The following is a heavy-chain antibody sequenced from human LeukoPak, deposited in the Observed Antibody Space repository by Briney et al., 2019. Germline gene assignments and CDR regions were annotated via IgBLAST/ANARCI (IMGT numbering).Heavy chain of an antibody. CDR3: ARSGGSCTSSTSLCDY. CDR2: ISGYNGNT. D-gene: IGHD2-2*01. J-gene: IGHJ4*02. V-gene: IGHV1-18*04. Sequence: ASVRVSCKASGYSFTTSGVAWVRQAPGQGLEWMGWISGYNGNTNYAKKLQGRVTMTTDTSTSTAYLQLRSLIFDDTAVYYCARSGGSCTSSTSLCDYWGQG. CDR1: GYSFTTSG.